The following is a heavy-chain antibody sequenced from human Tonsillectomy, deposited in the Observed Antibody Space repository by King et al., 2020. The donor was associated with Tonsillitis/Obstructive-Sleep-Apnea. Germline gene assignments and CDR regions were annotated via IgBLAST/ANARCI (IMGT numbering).Heavy chain of an antibody. CDR2: ISYNGAST. J-gene: IGHJ2*01. V-gene: IGHV3-64D*06. CDR3: VKAPGAGGYGVWYFDL. Sequence: VQLVESGGGLVQPGGSLRLSCSASGFTFSSYAIHWVRQAPGKGLEYVSAISYNGASTFYADSVKGRFTISRDNSKNTLYLQMSSLRAEDTAVYYCVKAPGAGGYGVWYFDLWGRGTLVTVSS. D-gene: IGHD3-22*01. CDR1: GFTFSSYA.